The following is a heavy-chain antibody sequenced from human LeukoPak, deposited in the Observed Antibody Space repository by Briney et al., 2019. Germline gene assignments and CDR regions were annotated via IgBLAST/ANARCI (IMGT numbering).Heavy chain of an antibody. CDR2: INWNGGST. CDR3: ARRAYCGGDCHSDY. Sequence: GGSLRLSCAASGFTFDDYGMSWVRQAPGRGLEWVSGINWNGGSTGYADSVKGRFTISRDNAKNSLYLQMNSLRAEDTALYYCARRAYCGGDCHSDYWGQGTLVTVSS. D-gene: IGHD2-21*01. V-gene: IGHV3-20*04. J-gene: IGHJ4*02. CDR1: GFTFDDYG.